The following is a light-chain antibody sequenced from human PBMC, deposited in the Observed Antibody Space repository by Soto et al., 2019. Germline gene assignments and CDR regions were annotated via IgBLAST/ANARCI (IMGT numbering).Light chain of an antibody. Sequence: AVVTQPPSASGTSGQSVTISCSGSSSNIGVNTVSWYQQLPGTAPKLLIQNNNQRPSGVPDRLSGSKSGTSASLVLSGLQSDDEAEYYCAAWDDSLNGVLFGGGTKLTVL. CDR3: AAWDDSLNGVL. CDR2: NNN. V-gene: IGLV1-44*01. CDR1: SSNIGVNT. J-gene: IGLJ2*01.